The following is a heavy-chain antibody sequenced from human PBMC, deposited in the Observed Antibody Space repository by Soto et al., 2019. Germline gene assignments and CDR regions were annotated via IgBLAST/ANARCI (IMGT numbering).Heavy chain of an antibody. Sequence: SETLSLTFIVSDASIGGYYCTWIRQPPGKGLEWIGEINHSGSTNYNPSLKSRVTISVDTSKNQFSLKLSSVTAADTAVYYCARDLYAIAAAGIGYWGQGTLVTVSS. CDR2: INHSGST. CDR1: DASIGGYY. J-gene: IGHJ4*02. D-gene: IGHD6-13*01. CDR3: ARDLYAIAAAGIGY. V-gene: IGHV4-34*01.